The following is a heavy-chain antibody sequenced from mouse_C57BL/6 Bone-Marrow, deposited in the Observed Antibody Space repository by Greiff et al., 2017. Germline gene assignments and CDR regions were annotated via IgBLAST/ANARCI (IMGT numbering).Heavy chain of an antibody. D-gene: IGHD1-2*01. CDR1: GFTFSSYA. J-gene: IGHJ3*01. CDR3: TSDARTTARRRFAY. V-gene: IGHV5-9-1*02. CDR2: ISSGGDYI. Sequence: EVKLMESGEGLVKPGGSLKLSCAASGFTFSSYAMSWVRQTPEKRLEWVAYISSGGDYIYYADTVKGRFTIYRDNARNTLYLQMSSLKSEDTAMYYCTSDARTTARRRFAYWGQGTLVTVSA.